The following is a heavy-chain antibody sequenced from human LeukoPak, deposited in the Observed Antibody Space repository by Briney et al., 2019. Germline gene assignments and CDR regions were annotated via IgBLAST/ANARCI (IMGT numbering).Heavy chain of an antibody. J-gene: IGHJ4*02. CDR1: GYTLTELS. CDR3: ATVTQAPAGWDY. V-gene: IGHV1-24*01. CDR2: FDPEDGET. Sequence: ASVTVSCKVSGYTLTELSMHWVRQAPGKGLEWMGGFDPEDGETIYAQKFQGRVTMTEDTSTDTAYMELSSLRSEDTAVYYCATVTQAPAGWDYWGQGTLVTVSS. D-gene: IGHD2-2*01.